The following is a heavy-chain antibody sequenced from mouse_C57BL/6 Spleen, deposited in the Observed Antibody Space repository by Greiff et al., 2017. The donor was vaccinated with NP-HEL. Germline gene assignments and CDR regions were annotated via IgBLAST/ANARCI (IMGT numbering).Heavy chain of an antibody. V-gene: IGHV1-18*01. CDR2: INPNNGGT. D-gene: IGHD2-14*01. CDR3: ARRGPIGWDFDY. CDR1: GYTFTDYN. Sequence: EVQRVESGPELVKPGASVKIPCKASGYTFTDYNMDWVKQSHGKSLEWIGDINPNNGGTIYNQKFKGKATLTVDKSSSTAYMELRSLTSEDTAVYYCARRGPIGWDFDYWGQGTTLTVSS. J-gene: IGHJ2*01.